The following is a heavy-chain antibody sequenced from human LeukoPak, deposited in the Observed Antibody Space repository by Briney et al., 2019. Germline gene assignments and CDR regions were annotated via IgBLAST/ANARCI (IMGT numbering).Heavy chain of an antibody. J-gene: IGHJ2*01. CDR3: ARLSSSWYQDWYFDL. V-gene: IGHV4-4*07. CDR1: GSISSYD. D-gene: IGHD6-13*01. CDR2: IYTSGST. Sequence: TTSETLSLTCTVGSISSYDWSWIRQPAGKGLEWIGRIYTSGSTKYNPSLKSRVTMSVDTSKNQFSLKMTSVTAADTAVYYCARLSSSWYQDWYFDLWGRGTLVTVSS.